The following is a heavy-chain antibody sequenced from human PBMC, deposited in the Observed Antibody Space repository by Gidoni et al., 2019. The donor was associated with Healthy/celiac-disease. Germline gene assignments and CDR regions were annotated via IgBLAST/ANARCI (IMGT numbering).Heavy chain of an antibody. J-gene: IGHJ3*02. D-gene: IGHD4-17*01. CDR3: ARELHDYGGNARKGAFDI. Sequence: QVQLVQSGAEVKKPGSSVTVSCQASGGTFSSSAISWVRQAPGQGPEWRGGIIPIFGTANYEQKFQGRVTITADESTSTAYMELSSLRSEDTAVYYCARELHDYGGNARKGAFDIWGQGTMVTVSS. V-gene: IGHV1-69*01. CDR1: GGTFSSSA. CDR2: IIPIFGTA.